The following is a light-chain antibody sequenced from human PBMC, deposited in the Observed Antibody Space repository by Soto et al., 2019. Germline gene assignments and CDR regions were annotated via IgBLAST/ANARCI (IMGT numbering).Light chain of an antibody. CDR3: RQYGRPPVT. V-gene: IGKV3-20*01. Sequence: EIVLTQSPGTLSLSPGERAALSCRASQSVSSNFLAWYQQKPGQAPRLLIQGASSRATGIPDRFSGSGSGTDFTLTISRLEPEDFAVYFCRQYGRPPVTFGGGTKVDIK. J-gene: IGKJ4*01. CDR1: QSVSSNF. CDR2: GAS.